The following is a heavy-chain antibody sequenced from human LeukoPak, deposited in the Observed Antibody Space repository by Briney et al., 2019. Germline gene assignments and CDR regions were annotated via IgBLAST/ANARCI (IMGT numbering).Heavy chain of an antibody. D-gene: IGHD3-10*01. J-gene: IGHJ4*02. CDR1: GDSISSYY. V-gene: IGHV4-59*01. Sequence: SETLSLTCTVSGDSISSYYWNWVRQPPGKGLEWIGYIYYSGSTNCNPSLKSRVTISIDTSKNQFSLKLRSVTAADTAVYYCARDVPIVRGLRWDYWGQGTLVTVSS. CDR2: IYYSGST. CDR3: ARDVPIVRGLRWDY.